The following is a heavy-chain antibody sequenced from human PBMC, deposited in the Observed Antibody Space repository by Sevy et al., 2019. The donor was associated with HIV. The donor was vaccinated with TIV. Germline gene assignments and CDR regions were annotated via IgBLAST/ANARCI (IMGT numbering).Heavy chain of an antibody. CDR1: GFTFSSYA. CDR3: VKTADSSGYYDPRFDY. CDR2: ISSNGGST. J-gene: IGHJ4*02. Sequence: GRSLRLSCSASGFTFSSYAMHWVRQAPGKGLEYVSAISSNGGSTYYADSVKGRFTISRDNSKNTLYLQMTSLRAEDTAVYYGVKTADSSGYYDPRFDYWGQGTLVTVSS. V-gene: IGHV3-64D*06. D-gene: IGHD3-22*01.